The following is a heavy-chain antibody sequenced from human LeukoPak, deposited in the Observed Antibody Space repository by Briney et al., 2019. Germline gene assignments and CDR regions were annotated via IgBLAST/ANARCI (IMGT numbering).Heavy chain of an antibody. V-gene: IGHV3-23*01. CDR2: ISGSGGST. CDR3: AKDMYDILTGYDIGRDNWFDP. D-gene: IGHD3-9*01. Sequence: GGSLRLSCAASGFTFSSYAMSWVRQAPGKGLERVSAISGSGGSTYYADSVKGRFTISRDNSKNTLYLQMNSLRAEDTAVYYCAKDMYDILTGYDIGRDNWFDPWGQGTLVSVSS. J-gene: IGHJ5*02. CDR1: GFTFSSYA.